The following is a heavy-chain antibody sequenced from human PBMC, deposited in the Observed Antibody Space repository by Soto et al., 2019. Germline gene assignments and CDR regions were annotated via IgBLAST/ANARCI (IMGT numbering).Heavy chain of an antibody. D-gene: IGHD3-3*01. CDR1: GFTFGNYA. V-gene: IGHV3-23*01. J-gene: IGHJ4*02. CDR2: ISGSGSPT. CDR3: AKVGGSDLATTEFGVYFDY. Sequence: VQLLESGGGLVQPGGSLRLSCAASGFTFGNYAMTWVRQSPGKGLEWVSAISGSGSPTNYADSVKGRCTISRDNSKNTLNLEMNNLRAEDMAVYYCAKVGGSDLATTEFGVYFDYWGQGTLVTVAS.